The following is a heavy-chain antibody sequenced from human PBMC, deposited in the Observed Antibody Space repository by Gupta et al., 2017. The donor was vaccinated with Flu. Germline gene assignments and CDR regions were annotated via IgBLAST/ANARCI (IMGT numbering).Heavy chain of an antibody. CDR3: ARQEYLPHNGFDI. D-gene: IGHD6-6*01. CDR1: FSDYW. J-gene: IGHJ3*02. CDR2: IYPGDYKT. Sequence: FSDYWIAWVRQMPGKGLEWMGIIYPGDYKTKYSPSFQGQVTISVDRAIRTAYLQWKSLTASDSAMFYGARQEYLPHNGFDIWCLGRMVTISS. V-gene: IGHV5-51*01.